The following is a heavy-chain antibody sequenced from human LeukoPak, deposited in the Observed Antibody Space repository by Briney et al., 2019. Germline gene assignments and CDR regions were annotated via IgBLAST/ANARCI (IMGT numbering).Heavy chain of an antibody. V-gene: IGHV4-34*01. Sequence: PSETLSLTCAVYGGSFSGYYWSWIRQPPGKGLEWIGEINHSGSTNYNPSLKSRVTISVDTSKNQFSLKLSSVTAADTAVYYCARRNWDYWGQGTLVTVSS. J-gene: IGHJ4*02. CDR3: ARRNWDY. CDR1: GGSFSGYY. CDR2: INHSGST.